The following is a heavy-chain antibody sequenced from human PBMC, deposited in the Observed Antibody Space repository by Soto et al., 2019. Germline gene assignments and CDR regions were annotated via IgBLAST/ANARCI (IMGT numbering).Heavy chain of an antibody. D-gene: IGHD2-2*01. Sequence: EVQLLESGGGLVLPGGSLRLSCAASGFSFSTYAMSWVRQAPGKGLEWVSGISAGGGNTYYADSVRGRFTISRDNSKNTVDLQISSLRAEDTALYYCAKHSEYQLLSWLDPWGLGTLVTVSS. CDR1: GFSFSTYA. CDR3: AKHSEYQLLSWLDP. J-gene: IGHJ5*02. V-gene: IGHV3-23*01. CDR2: ISAGGGNT.